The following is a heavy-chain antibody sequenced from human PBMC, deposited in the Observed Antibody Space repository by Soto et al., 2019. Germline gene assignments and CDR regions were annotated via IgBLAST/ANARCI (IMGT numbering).Heavy chain of an antibody. CDR1: GGSISSGDYY. J-gene: IGHJ4*02. Sequence: SETLSLTCTVSGGSISSGDYYWSWIRQPPGKGLEWIGYIYYSGSTYYNPSLKSRVTISVDTSKNQFSLKLSSVTAADTAVYYCARGVEEVITLFDYWGQGXLVTVYS. D-gene: IGHD3-22*01. CDR3: ARGVEEVITLFDY. CDR2: IYYSGST. V-gene: IGHV4-30-4*01.